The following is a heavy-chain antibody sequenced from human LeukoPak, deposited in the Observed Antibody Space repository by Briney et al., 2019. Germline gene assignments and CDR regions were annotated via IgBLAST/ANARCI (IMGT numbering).Heavy chain of an antibody. CDR2: IIPIFGTA. CDR1: GGTFSSYA. CDR3: ARDPPGYYGSGRH. Sequence: SVKVSCKASGGTFSSYAISWVRQAPGQGLEWMGGIIPIFGTANYAQKFQGRVTITADESTSTAHMELSSLRSEDTAVYYCARDPPGYYGSGRHWGQGTLVTVSS. V-gene: IGHV1-69*13. D-gene: IGHD3-10*01. J-gene: IGHJ4*02.